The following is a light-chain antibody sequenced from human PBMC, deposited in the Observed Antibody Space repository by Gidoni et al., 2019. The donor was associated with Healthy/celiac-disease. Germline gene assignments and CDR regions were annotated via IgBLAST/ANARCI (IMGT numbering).Light chain of an antibody. V-gene: IGKV4-1*01. J-gene: IGKJ4*01. CDR3: QQYYSTPRST. CDR2: WAS. Sequence: DIVMTQSPDSLAVSLGERATINCKSSQSVLYSSNNKNYLAWYRQKPGKPPKLLIYWASTRESGVPDRFSGSGSGTDFTLTISSLQAEDVAVYYCQQYYSTPRSTFXGXTKVEIK. CDR1: QSVLYSSNNKNY.